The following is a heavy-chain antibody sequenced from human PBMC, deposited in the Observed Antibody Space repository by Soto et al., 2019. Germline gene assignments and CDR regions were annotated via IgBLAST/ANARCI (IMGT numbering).Heavy chain of an antibody. CDR3: TRGQEYQLIYF. V-gene: IGHV1-3*01. J-gene: IGHJ4*02. D-gene: IGHD3-10*01. CDR2: ISGGSGQT. CDR1: GYIFTNYA. Sequence: GASVKVSCKASGYIFTNYAIHWVRQAPGQRPEWIGWISGGSGQTKYSQQFQGRVTITRDTSASTSYMEMTSLRSEDTAVYYCTRGQEYQLIYFWGQGSLVSVSS.